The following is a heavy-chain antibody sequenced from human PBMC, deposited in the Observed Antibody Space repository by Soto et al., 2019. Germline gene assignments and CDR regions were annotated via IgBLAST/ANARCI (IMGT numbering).Heavy chain of an antibody. CDR2: INHSGST. CDR3: ARDISSGYYYVDAFDI. D-gene: IGHD3-22*01. CDR1: GGCFIGYY. J-gene: IGHJ3*02. V-gene: IGHV4-34*01. Sequence: SETLSLTCAVDGGCFIGYYWSWLRKPPGKGLEWIGEINHSGSTNYNPSLKSRVTISVDTSKNQFSLKLSSVTAADTAVYYCARDISSGYYYVDAFDIWGQGTMVTVSS.